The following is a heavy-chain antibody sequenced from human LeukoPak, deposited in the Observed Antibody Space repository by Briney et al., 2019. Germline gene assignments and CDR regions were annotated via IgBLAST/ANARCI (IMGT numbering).Heavy chain of an antibody. CDR3: ARGWYGPDS. CDR1: GVTFSGHS. V-gene: IGHV3-74*01. J-gene: IGHJ5*01. D-gene: IGHD1-14*01. Sequence: PGGSLRLSCAASGVTFSGHSMHWVRQAPGKGLVWVSGISRDGTITNYADAVKGQFTISRDNAKNTLYLQMNSLRVEDTAVYSCARGWYGPDSCGQGTLVTVSS. CDR2: ISRDGTIT.